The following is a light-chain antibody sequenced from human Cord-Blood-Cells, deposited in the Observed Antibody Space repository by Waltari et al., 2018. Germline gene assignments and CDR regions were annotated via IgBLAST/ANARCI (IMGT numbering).Light chain of an antibody. Sequence: QSALTQPRSVSGSPGQSVTISCTGTSSDVGGYHYVSWYQQHPAKSPKRMIYDVSKRPSGVPDRFSGSKSGNTASLTISGLQAEDEADYYCCSYAGSYTWVFGGGTKLTVL. CDR3: CSYAGSYTWV. CDR1: SSDVGGYHY. CDR2: DVS. J-gene: IGLJ3*02. V-gene: IGLV2-11*01.